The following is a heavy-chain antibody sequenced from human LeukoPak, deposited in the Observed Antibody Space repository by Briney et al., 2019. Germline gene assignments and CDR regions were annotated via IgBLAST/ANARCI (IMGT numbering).Heavy chain of an antibody. CDR1: GFTFCSYS. CDR3: ARDFGWFGDNYFDY. CDR2: ISSSSSTI. Sequence: PGGSLRLLCGASGFTFCSYSMNWAREAPGKGLEGVSYISSSSSTIYYADSVKGRFTISRDNAKNSLYLQMNSLRDEDTAVYYCARDFGWFGDNYFDYWGQGTLVTVSS. D-gene: IGHD3-10*01. J-gene: IGHJ4*02. V-gene: IGHV3-48*02.